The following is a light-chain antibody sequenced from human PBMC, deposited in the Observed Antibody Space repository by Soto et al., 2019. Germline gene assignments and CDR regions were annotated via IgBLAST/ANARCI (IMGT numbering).Light chain of an antibody. CDR1: QDISNY. CDR3: QQYDNLPIT. CDR2: DAS. J-gene: IGKJ4*01. V-gene: IGKV1-33*01. Sequence: DIQMTQSPSSLSASVGDRVTITCQASQDISNYLNWYQQKPGKAPKLLIYDASNLETGVPSRFSGSGSGTDFTFTISSLQPEDIATYCCQQYDNLPITFGGGTKVEIK.